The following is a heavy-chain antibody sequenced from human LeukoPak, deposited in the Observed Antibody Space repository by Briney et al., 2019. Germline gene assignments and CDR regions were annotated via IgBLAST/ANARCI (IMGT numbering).Heavy chain of an antibody. D-gene: IGHD6-19*01. V-gene: IGHV3-23*01. CDR3: ATLRSDSSGWYYFDY. J-gene: IGHJ4*02. CDR1: GVTLSNYA. CDR2: INNSGSGGNT. Sequence: GGSLRLSCVASGVTLSNYAMSWARQAPGKGLEWVSGINNSGSGGNTYYADSVKGRFTISTDNSKNMLYLQMNSLRTEDTAVYYCATLRSDSSGWYYFDYWGQGTLVTVSS.